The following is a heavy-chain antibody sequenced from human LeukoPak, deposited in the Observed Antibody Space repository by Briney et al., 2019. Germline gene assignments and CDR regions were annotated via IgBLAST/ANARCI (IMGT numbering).Heavy chain of an antibody. V-gene: IGHV3-20*04. CDR1: GFTFDDFA. CDR3: ARDRGSGTTTYRFDY. J-gene: IGHJ4*02. D-gene: IGHD1-1*01. CDR2: INWNGGGA. Sequence: GSLRLSCAASGFTFDDFAMSWVRQVPGKGLEWVSGINWNGGGATYADSVKGRFTISRDNAKNSLYLQMNSLRAEDTALYYCARDRGSGTTTYRFDYWGQGTLVTVSS.